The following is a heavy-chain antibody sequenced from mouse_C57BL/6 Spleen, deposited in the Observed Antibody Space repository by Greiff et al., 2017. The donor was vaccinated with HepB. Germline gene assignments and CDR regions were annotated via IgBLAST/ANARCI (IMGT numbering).Heavy chain of an antibody. CDR3: AREGWLPFDY. CDR1: GYTFTSYW. D-gene: IGHD2-3*01. V-gene: IGHV1-52*01. Sequence: QVQLQQPGAELVRPGSSVKLSCKASGYTFTSYWMHWVKQRPIQGLEWIGNIDPSDSDTHYNQKFKDKATLTVDKSSSTAYMQLSSLTSEDSAVYYCAREGWLPFDYWGQGTTLTVSS. CDR2: IDPSDSDT. J-gene: IGHJ2*01.